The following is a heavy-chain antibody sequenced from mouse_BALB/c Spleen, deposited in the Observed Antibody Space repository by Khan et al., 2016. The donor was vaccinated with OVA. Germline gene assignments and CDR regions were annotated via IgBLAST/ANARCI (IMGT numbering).Heavy chain of an antibody. CDR2: ISYSGNT. CDR3: ACELRGFAY. J-gene: IGHJ3*01. V-gene: IGHV3-8*02. D-gene: IGHD1-1*01. CDR1: GDSITSGY. Sequence: EVQLVESGPSLVKPSQTLSLTCSVTGDSITSGYWNWIRKFPGNKLEYMGYISYSGNTYYTPSLKSRISITRDTSKSQYYLHLNSVTTEDTATYYCACELRGFAYWGQGTLVTVSA.